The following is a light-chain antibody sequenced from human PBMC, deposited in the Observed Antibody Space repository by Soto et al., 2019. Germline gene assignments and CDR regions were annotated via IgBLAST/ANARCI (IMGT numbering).Light chain of an antibody. CDR1: QSISSW. V-gene: IGKV1-5*01. Sequence: DIQMTQSPSTLSASVGDRVTITCRASQSISSWLVWYQQKPGKAPKLLIYDASSLESGVPSRFSGSGSETDFTLTISSLQAEDVAVYYCQQYHRIPETFGQGTRLEIK. CDR3: QQYHRIPET. CDR2: DAS. J-gene: IGKJ2*01.